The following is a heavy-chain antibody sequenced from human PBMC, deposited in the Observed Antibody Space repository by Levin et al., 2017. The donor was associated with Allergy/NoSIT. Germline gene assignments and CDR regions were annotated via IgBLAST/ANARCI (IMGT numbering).Heavy chain of an antibody. Sequence: SETLSLTCAISGDSVSSNSAAWNWIRQSPSRGLEWLGRTYYRSKWYNDYAVSVKSRITINPDTSKNQFSLQLNSVTPEDTAVYYCARDIGYSSGWYNWGLDYWGQGTLVTVSS. CDR2: TYYRSKWYN. V-gene: IGHV6-1*01. CDR3: ARDIGYSSGWYNWGLDY. CDR1: GDSVSSNSAA. J-gene: IGHJ4*02. D-gene: IGHD6-19*01.